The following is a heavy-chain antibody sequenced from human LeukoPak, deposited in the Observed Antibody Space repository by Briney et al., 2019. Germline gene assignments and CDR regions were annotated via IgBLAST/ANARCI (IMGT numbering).Heavy chain of an antibody. CDR1: GGSISSYY. V-gene: IGHV4-4*07. Sequence: PSETLSLTCTVSGGSISSYYWSWIRQPAGKGLEGIGRIYTSGSTNYNPSLKSRVTMSVDTSKNQFSLKLSSVTAADTAVYYCARETGDDSSGYSDYWGQGTLVTVSS. CDR3: ARETGDDSSGYSDY. J-gene: IGHJ4*02. CDR2: IYTSGST. D-gene: IGHD3-22*01.